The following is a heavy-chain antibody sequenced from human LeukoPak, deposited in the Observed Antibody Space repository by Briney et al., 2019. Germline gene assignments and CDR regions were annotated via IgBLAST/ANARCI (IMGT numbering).Heavy chain of an antibody. D-gene: IGHD3-10*01. V-gene: IGHV1-69*05. J-gene: IGHJ4*02. CDR1: GGTFSSYA. CDR3: ARDLPPYYYGSGSCDY. Sequence: SVKVSCKASGGTFSSYAISWVRQAPGQGLEWMGRIIPIFGTANYAQKFQGRVTITTDESTSTAYMELGSLRSEDTAVYYCARDLPPYYYGSGSCDYWGQGTLVTVSS. CDR2: IIPIFGTA.